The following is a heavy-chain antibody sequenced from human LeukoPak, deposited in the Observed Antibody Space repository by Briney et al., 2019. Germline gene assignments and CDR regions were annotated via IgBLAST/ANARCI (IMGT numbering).Heavy chain of an antibody. D-gene: IGHD1-26*01. J-gene: IGHJ4*02. CDR2: ISTSGST. CDR1: GGSISSGSYY. Sequence: ASETLSLTCTVSGGSISSGSYYWSWIRQPAGKGLEWIGRISTSGSTNYNPSLKSRVTISVYTSKNQFSLKLSSVTAADTAVYYCARSPIVGATHFDYWGQGTLVTVSS. V-gene: IGHV4-61*02. CDR3: ARSPIVGATHFDY.